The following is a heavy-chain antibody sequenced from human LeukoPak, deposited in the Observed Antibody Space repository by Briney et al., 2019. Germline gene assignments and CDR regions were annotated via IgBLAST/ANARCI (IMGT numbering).Heavy chain of an antibody. CDR3: ARDTTAAAGTSGINY. Sequence: ASVKVSCKASGYTFTSYYMHWVRQAPGQGLEWMGIINPSGGSTSYAQKFQGRVTMTRDTSTSTVYMELSSLRSEDTAVYYCARDTTAAAGTSGINYWGQGTLVTVSS. V-gene: IGHV1-46*01. J-gene: IGHJ4*02. CDR1: GYTFTSYY. D-gene: IGHD6-13*01. CDR2: INPSGGST.